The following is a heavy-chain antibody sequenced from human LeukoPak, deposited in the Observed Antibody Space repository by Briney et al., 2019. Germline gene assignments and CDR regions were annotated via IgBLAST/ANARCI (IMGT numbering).Heavy chain of an antibody. CDR1: GGSISSYY. V-gene: IGHV4-4*07. CDR3: ARHPFATPFDY. D-gene: IGHD2-15*01. Sequence: SETLSLTCTVSGGSISSYYWSWIRQPARKGLEWIGRIYTSGSTNYNPSLKSRVTMSLDTSKNQVSLRLSSVTAADTAVYYCARHPFATPFDYWGRGTLLTVSS. CDR2: IYTSGST. J-gene: IGHJ4*02.